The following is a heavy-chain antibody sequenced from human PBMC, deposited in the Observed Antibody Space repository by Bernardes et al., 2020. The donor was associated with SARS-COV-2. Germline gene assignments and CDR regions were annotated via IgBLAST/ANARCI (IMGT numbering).Heavy chain of an antibody. Sequence: GWSLRLSCAVSGFTFSSSWMSWARQAPGKGLEWVSYIKQDGSEKHYVDSVRGRFTISRDNAKNSLYLQMNSLRVDDPAIYYCGKGGWYPDYWGQGTLVTVSS. CDR1: GFTFSSSW. CDR2: IKQDGSEK. CDR3: GKGGWYPDY. D-gene: IGHD6-19*01. V-gene: IGHV3-7*01. J-gene: IGHJ4*02.